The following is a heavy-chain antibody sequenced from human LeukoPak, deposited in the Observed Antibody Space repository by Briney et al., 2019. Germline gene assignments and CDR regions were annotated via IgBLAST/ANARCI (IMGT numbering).Heavy chain of an antibody. V-gene: IGHV4-34*01. CDR1: GGSFSGYY. J-gene: IGHJ3*02. CDR2: INHSGST. Sequence: SETLSLTCAVYGGSFSGYYWSWIRQPPGKGLEWIGEINHSGSTNYNPPLKSRVTISVDTSKNQFSLKLSSVTAADTAVYYCARDRFDAFDIWGQGTMVTVSS. D-gene: IGHD1-14*01. CDR3: ARDRFDAFDI.